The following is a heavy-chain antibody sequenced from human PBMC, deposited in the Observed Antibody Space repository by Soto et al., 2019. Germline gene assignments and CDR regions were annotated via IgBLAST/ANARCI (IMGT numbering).Heavy chain of an antibody. CDR3: AKDAHNYYGSSGYLSYYGMDV. D-gene: IGHD3-22*01. Sequence: SLRLSCAASGFTFDDYAMHWVRQAPGKGLEWVSGISWNSGSIGYADSVKGRFTISRDNAKNSLYLHMNSLRAEDTALYYCAKDAHNYYGSSGYLSYYGMDVWRQGTTVTVSS. J-gene: IGHJ6*02. CDR2: ISWNSGSI. V-gene: IGHV3-9*01. CDR1: GFTFDDYA.